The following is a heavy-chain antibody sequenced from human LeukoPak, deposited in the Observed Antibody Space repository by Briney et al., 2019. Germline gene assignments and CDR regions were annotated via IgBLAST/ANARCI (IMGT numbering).Heavy chain of an antibody. CDR2: IKSKTDGGTT. CDR3: TTVPFTIFGVVTNDY. D-gene: IGHD3-3*01. Sequence: GGSLRLSCAASGFTFSNAWMSWVRQAPGKGLEWVGRIKSKTDGGTTDYAAPVKGRFTISRDDSKNTLYLQMNGLKTEDTAVYYCTTVPFTIFGVVTNDYWGQGTLVTVSS. J-gene: IGHJ4*02. CDR1: GFTFSNAW. V-gene: IGHV3-15*01.